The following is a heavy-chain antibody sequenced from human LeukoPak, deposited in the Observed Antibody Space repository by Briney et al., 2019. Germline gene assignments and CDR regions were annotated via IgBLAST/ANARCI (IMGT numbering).Heavy chain of an antibody. Sequence: ASVTVSCTASGYTFTGYYMHWVRQAPGQGLEWMGRINPNSGGINYAQKFQGRVTMTRDTSISTAYMELSRLRSDDTAVYYCARRRYSYGGFDYWGQGTLVTVSS. CDR2: INPNSGGI. CDR3: ARRRYSYGGFDY. D-gene: IGHD5-18*01. V-gene: IGHV1-2*06. CDR1: GYTFTGYY. J-gene: IGHJ4*02.